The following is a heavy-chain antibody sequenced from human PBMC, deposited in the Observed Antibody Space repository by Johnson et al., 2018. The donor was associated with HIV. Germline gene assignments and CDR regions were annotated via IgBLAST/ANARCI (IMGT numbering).Heavy chain of an antibody. J-gene: IGHJ3*02. D-gene: IGHD6-19*01. CDR3: VRDQGSGWPTNAFDI. CDR2: ISSSGSTI. Sequence: QVQLVESGGGLVKPGGSLRLSCAASGITFSDYYMSWIRQAPGKGLEWVSYISSSGSTIYYADSVKGRFTISRDNAKNSLYLQMNGLSDEDTADYYCVRDQGSGWPTNAFDIWGRGTRVTVSS. V-gene: IGHV3-11*04. CDR1: GITFSDYY.